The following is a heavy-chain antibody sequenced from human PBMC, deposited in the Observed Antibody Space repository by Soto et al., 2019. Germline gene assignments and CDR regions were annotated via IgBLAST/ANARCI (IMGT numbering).Heavy chain of an antibody. Sequence: QVHLEQSGAEVKKPGSSVKVSCKASGGTLSSRAISWVRQAPGQGLEWVGSIVPLFGTTIYAQKFQVRVTITSVESTNTAYMELSSLRSEDTAVYYCAREGFSNPYFDLWGQRTLVTVSS. D-gene: IGHD2-2*01. CDR1: GGTLSSRA. J-gene: IGHJ4*02. CDR3: AREGFSNPYFDL. V-gene: IGHV1-69*18. CDR2: IVPLFGTT.